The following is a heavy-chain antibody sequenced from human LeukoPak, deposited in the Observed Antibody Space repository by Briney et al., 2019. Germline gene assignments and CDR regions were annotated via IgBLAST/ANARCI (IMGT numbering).Heavy chain of an antibody. CDR3: ARDLPPGYCSSTSCRYYFDY. Sequence: GASVKVSCKASGYTFTSYGISWVRQAPGQGLDRMGWISAYNGNTNYAQKLQGRVTMTTDTSTSTAYMELRSLRSDDTAVYYCARDLPPGYCSSTSCRYYFDYWGQGTLVTVSS. J-gene: IGHJ4*02. CDR2: ISAYNGNT. V-gene: IGHV1-18*01. D-gene: IGHD2-2*03. CDR1: GYTFTSYG.